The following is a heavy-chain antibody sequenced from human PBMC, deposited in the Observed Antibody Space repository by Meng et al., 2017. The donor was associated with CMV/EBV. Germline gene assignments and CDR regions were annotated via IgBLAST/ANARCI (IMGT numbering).Heavy chain of an antibody. CDR1: DSFTNSW. CDR3: ARHCSGGSCYFSP. J-gene: IGHJ5*02. V-gene: IGHV5-10-1*01. D-gene: IGHD2-15*01. Sequence: CKGSDSFTNSWISWVRQMPGKGLEWMGRIDPSDSYTNYSPSFQGHVTISADKSIRTAYLKWSSLKASDTAMYYCARHCSGGSCYFSPWGQGTLVTVSS. CDR2: IDPSDSYT.